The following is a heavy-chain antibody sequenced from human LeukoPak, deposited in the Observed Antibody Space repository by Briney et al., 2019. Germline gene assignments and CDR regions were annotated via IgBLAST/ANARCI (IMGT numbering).Heavy chain of an antibody. J-gene: IGHJ4*02. V-gene: IGHV3-30*02. Sequence: GGSLRLSCAASGFTFSSYGMHWVRQAPGKGLEWVAFIRYDGSNKYYADSVKGRFTISRDNSKNTLYLQMNSLRAEDTAVYYCARDSTTSPHPTPDYWGQGTLVTVSS. CDR1: GFTFSSYG. D-gene: IGHD1-1*01. CDR2: IRYDGSNK. CDR3: ARDSTTSPHPTPDY.